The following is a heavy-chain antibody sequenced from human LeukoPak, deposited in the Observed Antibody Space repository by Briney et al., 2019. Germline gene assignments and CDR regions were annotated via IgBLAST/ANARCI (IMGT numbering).Heavy chain of an antibody. CDR2: IYYSGST. J-gene: IGHJ4*02. CDR3: ATTGVNYDFDY. Sequence: PSETLSLTCTVSGGSISSYYWSWIRQPPGKGLEWIGYIYYSGSTNYNPSLKSRVTISVDTSKNQFSLKLSSVTAADTAVYYCATTGVNYDFDYWGQGTLVTVSS. CDR1: GGSISSYY. D-gene: IGHD7-27*01. V-gene: IGHV4-59*01.